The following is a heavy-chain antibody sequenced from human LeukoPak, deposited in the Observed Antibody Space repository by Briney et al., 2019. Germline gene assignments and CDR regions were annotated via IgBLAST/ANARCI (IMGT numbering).Heavy chain of an antibody. CDR2: IIPMFGTA. J-gene: IGHJ3*02. Sequence: GSSVKVSCKASGGTFSSYGISWVRQAPGQGLEWMGGIIPMFGTAEYAQKFQGRVTITTDVSTSTVYMELSSLRSEDTAVYYCAKVSSAFDIWGQGTMVTVSS. CDR3: AKVSSAFDI. CDR1: GGTFSSYG. V-gene: IGHV1-69*05.